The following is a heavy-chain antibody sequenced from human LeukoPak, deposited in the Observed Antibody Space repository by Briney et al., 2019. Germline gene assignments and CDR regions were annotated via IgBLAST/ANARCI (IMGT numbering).Heavy chain of an antibody. Sequence: PSETLSLTCTVSGGSISTYYLNWIRQPPGKGLEWIGYIYHSGSTNYNPSLQSRVTISVDTSKNQFSLNLNSVTAADTAVYYCARGGAARLHFQNWGQGTLVTVSP. V-gene: IGHV4-59*01. J-gene: IGHJ1*01. CDR1: GGSISTYY. D-gene: IGHD6-6*01. CDR2: IYHSGST. CDR3: ARGGAARLHFQN.